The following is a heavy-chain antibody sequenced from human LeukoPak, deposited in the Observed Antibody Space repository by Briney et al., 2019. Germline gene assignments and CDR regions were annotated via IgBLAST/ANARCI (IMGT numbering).Heavy chain of an antibody. CDR1: GGSISGSSYY. D-gene: IGHD2-2*02. Sequence: PSETLSLTCTVSGGSISGSSYYWGWIRQPPGKGLEWIGSIYYSGSTYYNPSLKSRVTISVDTSKNQFSLKLSSVTAADTAVYYCARHTDIVVVPAAIRGGYYFDYWGQGTLVTVSS. CDR2: IYYSGST. CDR3: ARHTDIVVVPAAIRGGYYFDY. V-gene: IGHV4-39*07. J-gene: IGHJ4*02.